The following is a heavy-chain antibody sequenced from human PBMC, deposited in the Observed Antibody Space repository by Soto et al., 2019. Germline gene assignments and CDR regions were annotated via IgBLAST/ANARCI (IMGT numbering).Heavy chain of an antibody. J-gene: IGHJ4*02. Sequence: QVQLVESGGGVVQPGRSLRLSCAASGFTFSSYGMYWVRQAPGKGLEWVAVIWYDGSNKYYADSVKGRFTISRDNSKNTLYLQMNSLRAEDTAVYYCARDSIAVAGTVDYWGQGTLVTVSS. V-gene: IGHV3-33*01. CDR2: IWYDGSNK. CDR1: GFTFSSYG. D-gene: IGHD6-19*01. CDR3: ARDSIAVAGTVDY.